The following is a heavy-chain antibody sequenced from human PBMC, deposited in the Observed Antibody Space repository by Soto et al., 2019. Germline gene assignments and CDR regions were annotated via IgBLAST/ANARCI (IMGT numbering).Heavy chain of an antibody. CDR3: ARDLGIGIVGATRNFDY. Sequence: GGSLRLSCAASGFTFSDYYMSWIRQAPGKGLEWVSYISSSSSYTNYADSVKGRFTISRDNAKISLDLQMNSLRAGDTAVYYCARDLGIGIVGATRNFDYWGQGTLVTVSS. CDR2: ISSSSSYT. J-gene: IGHJ4*02. D-gene: IGHD1-26*01. V-gene: IGHV3-11*06. CDR1: GFTFSDYY.